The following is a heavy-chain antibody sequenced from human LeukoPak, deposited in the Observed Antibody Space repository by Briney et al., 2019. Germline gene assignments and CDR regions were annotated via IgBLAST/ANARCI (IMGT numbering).Heavy chain of an antibody. CDR2: IKQDGSEK. Sequence: GGSLRLSCVASGFPFSSYWMTWVRQAPGKGLEWVANIKQDGSEKYYVDFVKGRFTISRDNAKNSLYLQMNSLRAEDTAVYYCARVEDYWGQGTLVTVSS. V-gene: IGHV3-7*03. CDR1: GFPFSSYW. CDR3: ARVEDY. J-gene: IGHJ4*02.